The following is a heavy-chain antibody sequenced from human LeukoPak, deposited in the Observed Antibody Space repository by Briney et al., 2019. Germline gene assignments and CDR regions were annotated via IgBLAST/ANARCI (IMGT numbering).Heavy chain of an antibody. CDR3: ARGERLSGYYYYMDV. V-gene: IGHV3-20*04. CDR2: INWNGGST. Sequence: GGSLRLSCAASGFTFDDYGMNWVRQAPGKGLEGVSGINWNGGSTGYADSVKGRFTISRDNAKNSLYLQMNSLRADDTALYYCARGERLSGYYYYMDVWGKGTTVTVSS. CDR1: GFTFDDYG. J-gene: IGHJ6*03.